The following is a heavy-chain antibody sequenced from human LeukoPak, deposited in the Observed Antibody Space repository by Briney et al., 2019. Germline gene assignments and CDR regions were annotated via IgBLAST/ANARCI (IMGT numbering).Heavy chain of an antibody. Sequence: GGSLRLSCTASGLTFSSHWMYWVRQVPGKGLVWVSRVRTDGTDTTYADSVKGRFTISRDNAKNTLYLQMNSLSAEDTAVYYCARDMGDDSSGSYRFGMDVWGQGTTVTVSS. D-gene: IGHD3-22*01. J-gene: IGHJ6*02. CDR1: GLTFSSHW. V-gene: IGHV3-74*01. CDR2: VRTDGTDT. CDR3: ARDMGDDSSGSYRFGMDV.